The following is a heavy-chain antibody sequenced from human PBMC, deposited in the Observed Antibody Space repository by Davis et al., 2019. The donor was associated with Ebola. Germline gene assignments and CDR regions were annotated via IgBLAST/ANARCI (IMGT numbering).Heavy chain of an antibody. V-gene: IGHV7-4-1*02. D-gene: IGHD4-17*01. CDR1: GYTFTRYA. CDR3: ARDTRFSGVTTSDY. J-gene: IGHJ4*02. CDR2: INTNTGNP. Sequence: ASVKVSCKASGYTFTRYAMNWVRQAPGQGLEWMGWINTNTGNPTYAQGFTGRFVFSLDTSVSTAYLQISSLKAEDTAVYYCARDTRFSGVTTSDYWGQGTLVTVSS.